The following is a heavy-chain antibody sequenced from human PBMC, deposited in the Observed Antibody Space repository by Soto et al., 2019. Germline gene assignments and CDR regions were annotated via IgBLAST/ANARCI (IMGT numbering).Heavy chain of an antibody. J-gene: IGHJ5*02. D-gene: IGHD3-10*01. CDR1: GFTFSSYW. CDR3: ARSLWSYGGWFDP. Sequence: PGGSLRLSCAASGFTFSSYWMHWVRQAPGKGLVWVSRINSDGSSTSYADSVKGRVTIFLDTSKNQFSLKQTSVTAADTAVYYCARSLWSYGGWFDPWGQGTLVTVSS. V-gene: IGHV3-74*01. CDR2: INSDGSST.